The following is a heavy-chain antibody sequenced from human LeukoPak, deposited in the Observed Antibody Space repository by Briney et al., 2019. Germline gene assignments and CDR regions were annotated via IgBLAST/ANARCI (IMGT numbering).Heavy chain of an antibody. CDR1: GGSISSGDYY. Sequence: SQTLSLTCTVSGGSISSGDYYWSWIRQPPGKGLEWIGYIYYSGSTYYNPSLKSRVTISVDASTNQFSLKMSSVTGADTAVYYCARHIVVVPAATQTNYYYYYYMDVCGKGTTVTVSS. V-gene: IGHV4-30-4*08. CDR2: IYYSGST. CDR3: ARHIVVVPAATQTNYYYYYYMDV. D-gene: IGHD2-2*01. J-gene: IGHJ6*03.